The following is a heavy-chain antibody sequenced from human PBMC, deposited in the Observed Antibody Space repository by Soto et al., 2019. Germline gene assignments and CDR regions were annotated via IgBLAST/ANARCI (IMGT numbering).Heavy chain of an antibody. V-gene: IGHV4-39*01. CDR1: GGSISSSSYY. CDR3: ARRRIVVTTNFDY. Sequence: PSETLSLTCNVSGGSISSSSYYWGWIRQPPGKGLEWIGNIFHTGSTHYNPSLKSRVTISVDTSKNQFSLKLSSVTATDTAVYYCARRRIVVTTNFDYWGQGTLVTVSS. J-gene: IGHJ4*02. CDR2: IFHTGST. D-gene: IGHD1-26*01.